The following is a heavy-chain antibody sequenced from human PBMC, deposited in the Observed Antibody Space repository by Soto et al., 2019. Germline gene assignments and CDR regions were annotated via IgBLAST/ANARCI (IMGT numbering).Heavy chain of an antibody. Sequence: QVQLVESGGGVVQPGTSLRLSCVGSGFTFRSYVIHWVRQAPGKGLEWVALTSYDGSNKYYDDCVKGRFTISRDNSRNTVDLQMDSLRLEDTALYDCARWGTTGGLDVWGQGTVVSVSS. V-gene: IGHV3-30*19. D-gene: IGHD3-16*01. CDR3: ARWGTTGGLDV. J-gene: IGHJ4*02. CDR1: GFTFRSYV. CDR2: TSYDGSNK.